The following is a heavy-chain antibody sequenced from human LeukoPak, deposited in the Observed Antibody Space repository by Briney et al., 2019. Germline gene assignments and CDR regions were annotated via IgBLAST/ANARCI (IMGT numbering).Heavy chain of an antibody. Sequence: SETLSLTCTVSGGSISSYYWSWIRQPPGKGLEWIGYIYYSGSTNYNPSLKSRVTMSVDTSKNQFSLKLSSVTAADTAVYYCARGRGQGYGDYARYYYYYYMDVWGKGTTVTVSS. CDR2: IYYSGST. CDR1: GGSISSYY. CDR3: ARGRGQGYGDYARYYYYYYMDV. J-gene: IGHJ6*03. V-gene: IGHV4-59*12. D-gene: IGHD4-17*01.